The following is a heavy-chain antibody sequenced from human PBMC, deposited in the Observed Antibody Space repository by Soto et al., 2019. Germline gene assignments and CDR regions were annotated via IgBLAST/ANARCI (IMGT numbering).Heavy chain of an antibody. CDR2: IYPGDSDT. J-gene: IGHJ3*02. D-gene: IGHD6-19*01. CDR3: ATSSGYSSGWYPDAFDI. CDR1: GYSFTSYW. V-gene: IGHV5-51*01. Sequence: GESLKISCKGSGYSFTSYWIGWVRQMPGKGLEWMGIIYPGDSDTRYSPSFQGQVTISADKSISTAYLQWSSLKASDTAMYYCATSSGYSSGWYPDAFDIWGQGTMVTVS.